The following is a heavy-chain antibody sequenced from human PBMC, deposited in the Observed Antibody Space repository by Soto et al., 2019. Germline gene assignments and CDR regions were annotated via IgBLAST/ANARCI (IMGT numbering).Heavy chain of an antibody. J-gene: IGHJ4*02. Sequence: SETLSLTCAVYGGSFSGYYWSWIRQPPGKGLEWIGEINHSGSTNYNPSLKSRVTISVDTSKNQFSLKLSSVTAADTAVYYCARAHSAAAGTIFDYWGQGTLVTVSS. CDR2: INHSGST. CDR3: ARAHSAAAGTIFDY. D-gene: IGHD6-13*01. CDR1: GGSFSGYY. V-gene: IGHV4-34*01.